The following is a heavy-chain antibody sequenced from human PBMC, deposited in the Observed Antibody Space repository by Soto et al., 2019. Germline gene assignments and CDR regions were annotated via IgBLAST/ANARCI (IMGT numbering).Heavy chain of an antibody. V-gene: IGHV3-43*02. CDR3: AKDYYGSGSSGYYYYYGMDV. CDR1: GFTFDDYA. J-gene: IGHJ6*02. CDR2: ISGDGGST. D-gene: IGHD3-10*01. Sequence: GGSLRLSCAASGFTFDDYAMHWVRQAPGKGLEWVSLISGDGGSTYYADSVKGRFTISRDNSKNSLYLQMNSLRTEDTAVYYCAKDYYGSGSSGYYYYYGMDVWGQGTTVTVSS.